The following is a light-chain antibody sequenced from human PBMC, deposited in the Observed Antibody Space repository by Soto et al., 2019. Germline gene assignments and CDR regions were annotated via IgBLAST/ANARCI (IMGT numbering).Light chain of an antibody. CDR2: DVS. CDR1: NSDVGTYHY. J-gene: IGLJ3*02. V-gene: IGLV2-8*01. CDR3: SSYAGSNNVV. Sequence: QSALAQPPSAAGSSGQSVTITCTWTNSDVGTYHYVSWYQHHPGKAPKFLIDDVSRRPFGVTDRFSGSKAGNTASLTVSWFQAEDEADYYCSSYAGSNNVVFGGGTKLTVL.